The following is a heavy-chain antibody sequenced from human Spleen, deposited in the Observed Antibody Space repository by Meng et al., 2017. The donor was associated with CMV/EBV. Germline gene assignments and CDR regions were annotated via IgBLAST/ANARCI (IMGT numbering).Heavy chain of an antibody. CDR2: ISGSGGST. V-gene: IGHV3-23*01. CDR3: ARGVAAAGTRYNWFDP. J-gene: IGHJ5*02. CDR1: GFTFSSYA. D-gene: IGHD6-13*01. Sequence: GESLKISCAASGFTFSSYAMSWVRQAPGKGLEWVSVISGSGGSTYYADSVKGRFTISRDNSKNTLYLQMSSLRSEDTAVYYCARGVAAAGTRYNWFDPWGQGTLVTVSS.